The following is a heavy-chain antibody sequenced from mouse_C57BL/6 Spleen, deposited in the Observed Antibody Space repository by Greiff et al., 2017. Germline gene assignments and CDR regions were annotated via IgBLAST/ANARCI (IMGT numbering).Heavy chain of an antibody. J-gene: IGHJ1*03. CDR1: GYTFTSYW. D-gene: IGHD2-3*01. CDR3: ARAYDGYLWYFDV. Sequence: QVQLQQPGAELVKPGASVKLSCKASGYTFTSYWMHWVKQRPGRGLEWIGRIAPNSGGTKYNEKFKSKATLTVDKPSSTAYMQLSSLTSEDSAVYYCARAYDGYLWYFDVWGTGTTVTVSS. V-gene: IGHV1-72*01. CDR2: IAPNSGGT.